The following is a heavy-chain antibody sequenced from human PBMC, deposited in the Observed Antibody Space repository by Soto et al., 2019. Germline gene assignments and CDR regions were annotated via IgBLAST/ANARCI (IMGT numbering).Heavy chain of an antibody. CDR3: AKDRLELRPYYFDY. CDR2: ISGSGGST. Sequence: GGSLGLSCAACGVTFNSYAMSGVRQAPGKGLEWVSAISGSGGSTYYADYVKGRFTISRDNSKNTLYLQMNSLRAEDTAVYYSAKDRLELRPYYFDYWGQGTLVSVSS. D-gene: IGHD1-7*01. V-gene: IGHV3-23*01. J-gene: IGHJ4*02. CDR1: GVTFNSYA.